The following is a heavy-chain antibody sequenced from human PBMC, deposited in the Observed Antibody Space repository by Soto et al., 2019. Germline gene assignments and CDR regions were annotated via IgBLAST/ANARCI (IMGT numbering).Heavy chain of an antibody. CDR3: ALQTSGWLDH. CDR1: GFSVSSNY. D-gene: IGHD6-19*01. J-gene: IGHJ1*01. Sequence: EVELVESGGGLVQPGGSLRLSCSASGFSVSSNYMSWVRQAPGKGLECIAVMYRDGNTFYADSVKGRFAISRDNSKNTLSLLMKSLRAEDTAVYYGALQTSGWLDHWGLGTLVAVSS. CDR2: MYRDGNT. V-gene: IGHV3-66*04.